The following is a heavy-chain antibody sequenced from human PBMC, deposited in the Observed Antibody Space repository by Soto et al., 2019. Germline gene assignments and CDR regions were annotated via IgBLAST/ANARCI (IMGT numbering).Heavy chain of an antibody. CDR2: ISAYNGNT. Sequence: GASVKVSCKASGYTFTSYGISWVRQAPGQGLEWMGWISAYNGNTNYAQKLQGRVTMTTDTSTSTAYMELRSLRSDDTAVYYCAREDCSGGSCGYLADYWGQGTLVTVSS. D-gene: IGHD2-15*01. CDR1: GYTFTSYG. CDR3: AREDCSGGSCGYLADY. V-gene: IGHV1-18*01. J-gene: IGHJ4*02.